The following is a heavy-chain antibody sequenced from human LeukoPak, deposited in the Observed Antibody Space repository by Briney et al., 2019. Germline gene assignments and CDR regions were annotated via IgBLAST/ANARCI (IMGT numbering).Heavy chain of an antibody. D-gene: IGHD5-12*01. J-gene: IGHJ4*02. CDR2: IYSGGTT. V-gene: IGHV3-53*01. Sequence: AGGSLRLSCAASGFTVSSYYMSWVRQAPGKGLEWVSLIYSGGTTYYADSVKGRFTISRDNSKNTLYLQMNSLRAEDTALYYCARDWAGGYDAFDYWGQGTLVTVSS. CDR1: GFTVSSYY. CDR3: ARDWAGGYDAFDY.